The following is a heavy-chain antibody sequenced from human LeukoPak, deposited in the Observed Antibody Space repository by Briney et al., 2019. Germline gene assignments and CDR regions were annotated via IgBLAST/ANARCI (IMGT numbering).Heavy chain of an antibody. CDR2: ISGSGGST. D-gene: IGHD2-2*01. V-gene: IGHV3-23*01. Sequence: PGGSLRLSCAASGFTFSSYAMSWVRQAPGKGLEWVSAISGSGGSTYYADSVKGRFTISRDNSKNTLYLQMNSLRAEDTAVYYCAKDGYCSSTSCDYYCYYMDVWGKGITVSVSS. CDR3: AKDGYCSSTSCDYYCYYMDV. CDR1: GFTFSSYA. J-gene: IGHJ6*03.